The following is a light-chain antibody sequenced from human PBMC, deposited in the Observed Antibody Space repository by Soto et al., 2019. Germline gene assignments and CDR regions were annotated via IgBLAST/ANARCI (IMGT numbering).Light chain of an antibody. V-gene: IGLV1-47*01. CDR2: RNN. CDR1: SSNIGSNY. CDR3: AAWDDSLSGYV. J-gene: IGLJ1*01. Sequence: QSVLTQPPSASGTPGQRVTISCSGSSSNIGSNYLYWYQQLPGAAPKLLIYRNNQRPSGVPDRFSGSKSGTSASLSISGLRSDDEADYYCAAWDDSLSGYVFGTGTKLTV.